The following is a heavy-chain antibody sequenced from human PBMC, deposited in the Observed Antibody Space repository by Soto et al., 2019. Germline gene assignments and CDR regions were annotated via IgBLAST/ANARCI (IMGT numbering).Heavy chain of an antibody. CDR3: ARDALLWFGELLTRGNDY. CDR1: GFTFSDYY. CDR2: ISSSGSTI. J-gene: IGHJ4*02. Sequence: GSLRLSCAASGFTFSDYYMSWIRQAPGKGLEWVSYISSSGSTIYYADSVKGRFTISRDNAKNSLYLQMNSLRAEDTAVYYCARDALLWFGELLTRGNDYWGQGTLVTVSS. D-gene: IGHD3-10*01. V-gene: IGHV3-11*01.